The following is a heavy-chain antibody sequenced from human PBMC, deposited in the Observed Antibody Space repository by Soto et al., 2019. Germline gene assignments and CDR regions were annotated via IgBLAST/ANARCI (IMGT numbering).Heavy chain of an antibody. CDR2: ISGSGGST. CDR3: AKVVVATMGYYYYYMDV. D-gene: IGHD5-12*01. V-gene: IGHV3-23*01. J-gene: IGHJ6*03. Sequence: EVQLLESGGGLVQPGGSLRLSCAASGFTFSSYAMSWVRQAPGKGLEWVSAISGSGGSTYYADSVKGRFTISRDNSKNTLYLQMNSLRAEDTAVYYCAKVVVATMGYYYYYMDVWGKGTTVTVSS. CDR1: GFTFSSYA.